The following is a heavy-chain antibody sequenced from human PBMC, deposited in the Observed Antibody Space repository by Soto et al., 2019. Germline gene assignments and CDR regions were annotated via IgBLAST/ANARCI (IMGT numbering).Heavy chain of an antibody. V-gene: IGHV4-39*01. CDR2: IYYSGST. Sequence: QLQLQESGPGLVKPSETLSLTCTVSGGSISSSSYYWGWIRQPPGKGLEWIGSIYYSGSTYYNPSLKSRVTISVDTSKNQFSLKLSSVTAADTAVYYCASSYYYGSGSYYDYWGQGTLVTVSS. D-gene: IGHD3-10*01. CDR3: ASSYYYGSGSYYDY. CDR1: GGSISSSSYY. J-gene: IGHJ4*02.